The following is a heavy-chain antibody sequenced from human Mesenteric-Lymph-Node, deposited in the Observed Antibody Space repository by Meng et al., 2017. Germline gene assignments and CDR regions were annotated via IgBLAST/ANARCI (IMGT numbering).Heavy chain of an antibody. CDR2: INPSGGST. Sequence: QVELGQSGAEVKKPGASVKVSCKASGYTFTGYYMHWVRQAPGQGLEWMGIINPSGGSTSYAQKFQGRVTMTRDTSTSTVYMELSSLRSDDTAVYYCARDQSPPGSYFRAHLWGQGTLVTVSS. CDR1: GYTFTGYY. J-gene: IGHJ4*02. V-gene: IGHV1-46*01. D-gene: IGHD3-10*01. CDR3: ARDQSPPGSYFRAHL.